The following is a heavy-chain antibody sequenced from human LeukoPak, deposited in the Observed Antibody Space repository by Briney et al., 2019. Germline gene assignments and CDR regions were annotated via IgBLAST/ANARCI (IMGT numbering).Heavy chain of an antibody. D-gene: IGHD3-3*01. CDR2: ISGSGGST. V-gene: IGHV3-23*01. CDR3: AKLWGYYDFWSGYSSSDDAFDI. Sequence: PGGSLRLSCAASGFTFSSYAMSWVRQAPGKGLEWVSAISGSGGSTYYADSVKGRFTISRDNSKNTLYLQMNSLRAEDTAVYYCAKLWGYYDFWSGYSSSDDAFDIWGQGTMVTVSS. CDR1: GFTFSSYA. J-gene: IGHJ3*02.